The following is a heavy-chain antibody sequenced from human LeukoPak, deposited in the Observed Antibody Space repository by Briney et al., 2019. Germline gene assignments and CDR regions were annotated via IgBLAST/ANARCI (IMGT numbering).Heavy chain of an antibody. CDR1: GFXFSNYG. V-gene: IGHV3-33*01. CDR2: IWNDGSNI. CDR3: AASTPNWFDP. J-gene: IGHJ5*02. Sequence: GGSLRLSCAASGFXFSNYGMHWVRQAPGKGLEWVAVIWNDGSNINYADSVKGRFSISRDNSKNTLYLQMNNLRADDTAVYYCAASTPNWFDPWGQGTLVTVSS.